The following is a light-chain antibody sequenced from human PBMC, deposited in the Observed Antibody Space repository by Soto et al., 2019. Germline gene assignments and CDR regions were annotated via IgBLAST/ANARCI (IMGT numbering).Light chain of an antibody. CDR1: QSIDSY. CDR2: AAS. Sequence: DIQMTQAPSSLSAAVGDRVTITCRASQSIDSYLNWYQQKPGKAPKLLIYAASSLQSGVPLRFSGSGSGTDFTLTISSLQPEDFATYYCQQSYSTPPFTFGPGTKVDIK. V-gene: IGKV1-39*01. J-gene: IGKJ3*01. CDR3: QQSYSTPPFT.